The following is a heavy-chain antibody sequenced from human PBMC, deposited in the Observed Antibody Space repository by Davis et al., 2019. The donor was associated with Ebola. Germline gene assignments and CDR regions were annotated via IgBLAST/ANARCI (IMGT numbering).Heavy chain of an antibody. V-gene: IGHV1-18*01. Sequence: ASVKVSCKASGFSFTNYGISWVRQAPGQGLEWMGWTSGYSDDTSYAEKFQGRVTMTADTSANTAYVEVRSLTSDDTAVYFCARTSIVGTTTTASDIWGQGTKVTVSS. CDR2: TSGYSDDT. CDR3: ARTSIVGTTTTASDI. D-gene: IGHD1-26*01. J-gene: IGHJ3*02. CDR1: GFSFTNYG.